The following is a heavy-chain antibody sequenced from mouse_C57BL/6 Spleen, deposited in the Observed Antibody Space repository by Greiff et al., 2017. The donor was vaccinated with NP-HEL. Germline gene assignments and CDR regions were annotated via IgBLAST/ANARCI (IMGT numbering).Heavy chain of an antibody. CDR1: GFNIKDDY. Sequence: VHVKQSGAELVRPGASVKLSCTASGFNIKDDYMHWVKQRPEQGLEWIGWIDPENGDTEYASKFQGKATITADTSSNTAYLQLSSLTSEDTAVYYCTPHYYGSSYGYYFDYWGQGTTLTVSS. J-gene: IGHJ2*01. V-gene: IGHV14-4*01. CDR2: IDPENGDT. D-gene: IGHD1-1*01. CDR3: TPHYYGSSYGYYFDY.